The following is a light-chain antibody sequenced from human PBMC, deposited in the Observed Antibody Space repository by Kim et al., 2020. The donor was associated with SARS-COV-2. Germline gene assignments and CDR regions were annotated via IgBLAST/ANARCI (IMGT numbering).Light chain of an antibody. J-gene: IGKJ2*01. CDR2: GAF. CDR3: QQYHTSPYN. Sequence: EIVLTQSPGTLPLSPGERATLSCRAGQSISTYLAWYQQKPGQSPRLLIYGAFNRAPGIPDRFSGSESGTDFTLTISGLEPEDFAVYYCQQYHTSPYNFGPGTKLEIK. CDR1: QSISTY. V-gene: IGKV3-20*01.